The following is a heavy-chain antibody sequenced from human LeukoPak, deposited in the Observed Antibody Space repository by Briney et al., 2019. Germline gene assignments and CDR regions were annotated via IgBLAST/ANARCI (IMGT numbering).Heavy chain of an antibody. J-gene: IGHJ4*02. V-gene: IGHV3-48*03. D-gene: IGHD3-22*01. CDR3: ARKTIVVVTPSEY. CDR1: GFTFSSYE. Sequence: GGSLRLSCAASGFTFSSYEMNWVRQAPGKGLEGVSYISSSGSTIYYADSVKGRFTISRDKAKNSLYLQMSSLRAEDTAVYYCARKTIVVVTPSEYWGQGTLVTVSS. CDR2: ISSSGSTI.